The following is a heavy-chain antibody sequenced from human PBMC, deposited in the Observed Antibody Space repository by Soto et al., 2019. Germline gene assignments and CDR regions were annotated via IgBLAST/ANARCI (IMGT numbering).Heavy chain of an antibody. CDR3: ARHVRDSRSLSGRYYFDY. V-gene: IGHV4-39*01. Sequence: QLRLQESGPGLVKTSATLALTCTVSGAAISSDGFYWGWIRQPPGKGLEWIGSIYYNGDTFHNPSLKSRVTMSVDTSKNTCSLNLRSVTAADTAVYYCARHVRDSRSLSGRYYFDYWGQGSLVTVSS. CDR1: GAAISSDGFY. CDR2: IYYNGDT. D-gene: IGHD6-6*01. J-gene: IGHJ4*02.